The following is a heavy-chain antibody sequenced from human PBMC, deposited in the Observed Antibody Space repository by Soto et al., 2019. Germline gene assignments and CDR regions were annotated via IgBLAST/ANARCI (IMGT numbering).Heavy chain of an antibody. Sequence: EVQLLESGGDSVPPGGSLRLSCTASGFSVGSYGMSWVRQAPGKGLECVSSSGSGYSIFYADSVKGRFTISRDNSKNTLFLQMNSLRAEDTAVYYCVKGRGSSWSVVFFDYWGQGALVTVSS. CDR3: VKGRGSSWSVVFFDY. CDR2: SGSGYSI. J-gene: IGHJ4*02. D-gene: IGHD6-13*01. CDR1: GFSVGSYG. V-gene: IGHV3-23*01.